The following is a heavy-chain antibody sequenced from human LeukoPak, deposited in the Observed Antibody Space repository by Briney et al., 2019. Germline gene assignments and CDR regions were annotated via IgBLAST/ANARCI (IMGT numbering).Heavy chain of an antibody. CDR2: IYHSGST. CDR3: TLSFWTYYYDSSGQLDY. D-gene: IGHD3-22*01. Sequence: SETLSLTCTVSGYSISSGYYWGWIRQPPGKGLEWIGSIYHSGSTYYTPSLKSRVTISVDTSKNQFSLKLSSVTAADTAVYFCTLSFWTYYYDSSGQLDYWGQGTLVTVSS. V-gene: IGHV4-38-2*02. J-gene: IGHJ4*02. CDR1: GYSISSGYY.